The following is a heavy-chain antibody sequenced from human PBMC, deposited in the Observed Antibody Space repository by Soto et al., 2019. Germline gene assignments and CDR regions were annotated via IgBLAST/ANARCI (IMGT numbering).Heavy chain of an antibody. CDR3: ARESEDLTSNFDY. Sequence: GASLRLSCAASGFTFTRYSMNWVRPAPGKGLEWVSSISSTTNYIYYGDSMKGRFTISRDNAKNSLYLEMNSLRAEDTAVYYCARESEDLTSNFDYWGQETLVTVYS. V-gene: IGHV3-21*06. J-gene: IGHJ4*02. CDR1: GFTFTRYS. CDR2: ISSTTNYI.